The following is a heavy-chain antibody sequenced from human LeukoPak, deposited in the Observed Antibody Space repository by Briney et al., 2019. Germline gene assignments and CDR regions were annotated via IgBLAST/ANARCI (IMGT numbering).Heavy chain of an antibody. CDR1: GGSISSGDYY. J-gene: IGHJ4*02. CDR2: IYTSGGT. CDR3: ARYTSDWDIDY. D-gene: IGHD6-19*01. Sequence: PSQTLSLTCTVSGGSISSGDYYWSWIRQPAGKGLEWIGRIYTSGGTNYNPSLKSRVTISVDTSKSQFSLQLTSVTAADTAVYYCARYTSDWDIDYWGQGTLVTVSS. V-gene: IGHV4-61*02.